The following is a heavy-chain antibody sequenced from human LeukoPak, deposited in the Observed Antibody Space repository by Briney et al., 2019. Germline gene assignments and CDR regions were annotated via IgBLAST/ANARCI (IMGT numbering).Heavy chain of an antibody. J-gene: IGHJ4*02. V-gene: IGHV4-59*11. CDR2: IYYSGST. CDR3: ARAGPRNAYYFDY. Sequence: SETLSLTYTVSGGSISSHYWSWIRQPPGKGLEWIGYIYYSGSTNYNPSLKSRVTISVDTSKNQFSLKLSSVTAADTAVYYCARAGPRNAYYFDYWGQGTLVTVSS. CDR1: GGSISSHY.